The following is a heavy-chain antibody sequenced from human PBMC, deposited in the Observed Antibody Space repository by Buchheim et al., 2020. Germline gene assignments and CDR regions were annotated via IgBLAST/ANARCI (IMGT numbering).Heavy chain of an antibody. Sequence: QVQLVQSGAEVKKPGASVEVSCKASGYTFTSYDINWVRQATGQGLEWMGWMNPNSGNTGYAQKFQGRVTMTRNTSISTAYMELSSLRSEDTAVYYCASLGYCSGGSCYSAGYMDVWGKGTT. CDR2: MNPNSGNT. CDR1: GYTFTSYD. V-gene: IGHV1-8*01. D-gene: IGHD2-15*01. J-gene: IGHJ6*03. CDR3: ASLGYCSGGSCYSAGYMDV.